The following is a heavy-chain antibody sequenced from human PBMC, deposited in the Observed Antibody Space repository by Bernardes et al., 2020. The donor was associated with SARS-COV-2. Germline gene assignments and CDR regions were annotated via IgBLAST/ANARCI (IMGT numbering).Heavy chain of an antibody. CDR2: MSYSGST. D-gene: IGHD1-26*01. J-gene: IGHJ4*02. Sequence: SETLSLTCTVSSGSISSSSYYWGWIRQSPGKGLEWIGIMSYSGSTSYNPSLKNRVNISADTSKKQFSLTLNSVTAADTAVYYCARGYSGIPVDYWGQGALVTVSS. CDR3: ARGYSGIPVDY. CDR1: SGSISSSSYY. V-gene: IGHV4-39*02.